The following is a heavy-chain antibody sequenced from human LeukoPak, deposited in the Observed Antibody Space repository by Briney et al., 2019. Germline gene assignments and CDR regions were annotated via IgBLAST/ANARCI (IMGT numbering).Heavy chain of an antibody. CDR3: ARTGGSYFDY. V-gene: IGHV4-59*01. Sequence: PSETLSLTCTVSGGSLTSYYWSWIRQPPGKGLEWIGYIFYSGSTNYNPSLKSRVTISVDTSKNQFSLKLSSVTAADTAVYYCARTGGSYFDYWGQGTLVTVSS. J-gene: IGHJ4*02. D-gene: IGHD1-14*01. CDR2: IFYSGST. CDR1: GGSLTSYY.